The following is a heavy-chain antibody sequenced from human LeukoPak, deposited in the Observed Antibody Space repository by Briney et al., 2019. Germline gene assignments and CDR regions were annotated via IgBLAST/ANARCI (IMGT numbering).Heavy chain of an antibody. Sequence: SVKVSCKASGYTFTSYAISWVRQAPGQGLEWMGGIIPIFGTANYAQKFQGRVTITADKSTSTAYMELSSLRSEDTAVYYCASFGAFWSGYYTPIGAFDIWGQGTMVTVSS. CDR1: GYTFTSYA. J-gene: IGHJ3*02. CDR3: ASFGAFWSGYYTPIGAFDI. D-gene: IGHD3-3*01. V-gene: IGHV1-69*06. CDR2: IIPIFGTA.